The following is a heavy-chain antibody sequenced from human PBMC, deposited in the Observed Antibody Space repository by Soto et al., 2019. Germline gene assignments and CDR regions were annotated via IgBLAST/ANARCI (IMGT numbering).Heavy chain of an antibody. CDR1: RGSINNYY. CDR3: ARLQYTVVTAIEF. V-gene: IGHV4-59*03. Sequence: SETLSLTCTVSRGSINNYYWTLIRQPPGKGLELIGSVSYSGRTNYNPSLKSRVNMFVKKSNNQFSLNLTSVTAADTAVYCCARLQYTVVTAIEFWGKGTMVTVSS. J-gene: IGHJ3*01. CDR2: VSYSGRT. D-gene: IGHD2-21*01.